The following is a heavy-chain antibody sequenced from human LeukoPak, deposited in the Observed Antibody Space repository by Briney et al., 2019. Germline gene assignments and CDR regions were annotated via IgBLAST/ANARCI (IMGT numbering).Heavy chain of an antibody. J-gene: IGHJ3*01. CDR1: GFTFSNYW. V-gene: IGHV3-7*01. CDR2: IKQDGSEK. Sequence: GGSLRLSCAASGFTFSNYWMSWVRQAPGKGLEWVANIKQDGSEKYYVDSVKGRFTISRDNAKSSLYLQMSSLRAEDTAIYYCARDRVGDSDAFDVWGQGTVVTVSS. CDR3: ARDRVGDSDAFDV. D-gene: IGHD2-21*01.